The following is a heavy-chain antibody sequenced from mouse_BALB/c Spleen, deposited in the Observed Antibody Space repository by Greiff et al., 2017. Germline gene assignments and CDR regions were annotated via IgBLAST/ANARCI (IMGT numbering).Heavy chain of an antibody. CDR3: ARSGLRRDFDY. V-gene: IGHV5-17*02. CDR1: GFTFSSFG. CDR2: ISSGSSTI. D-gene: IGHD2-4*01. J-gene: IGHJ2*01. Sequence: EVKLMESGGGLVQPGGSRKLSCAASGFTFSSFGMHWVRQAPEKGLEWVAYISSGSSTIYYADTVKGRFTISRDNPKNTLFLQMTSLRSEDTAMYYCARSGLRRDFDYWGQGTTLTVSS.